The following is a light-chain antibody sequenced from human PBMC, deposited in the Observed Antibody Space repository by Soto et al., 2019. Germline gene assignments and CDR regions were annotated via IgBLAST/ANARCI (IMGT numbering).Light chain of an antibody. CDR1: QSISSW. J-gene: IGKJ1*01. CDR3: QQYDSYAWT. Sequence: DRVTITCRASQSISSWLAWYQQKPGKAPKLLIYDASSLESGIPSRFSGIGSGTEFTLTITSLQPGDFATYYCQQYDSYAWTFGQGTKVDIK. V-gene: IGKV1-5*01. CDR2: DAS.